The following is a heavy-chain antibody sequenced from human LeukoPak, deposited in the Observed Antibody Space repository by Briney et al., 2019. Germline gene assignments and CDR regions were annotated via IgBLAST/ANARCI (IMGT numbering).Heavy chain of an antibody. CDR3: ARGGGRSWFDS. CDR2: INPNSGVT. V-gene: IGHV1-2*02. J-gene: IGHJ5*01. D-gene: IGHD4-23*01. CDR1: GYTFTGYY. Sequence: GSVKVSCKASGYTFTGYYMHWVRQAPGQGLEWMGWINPNSGVTKYAQQFQGRVTMTRDTSISTTYMDLSSLRFDDTAMYYCARGGGRSWFDSWGQGTLVTVSS.